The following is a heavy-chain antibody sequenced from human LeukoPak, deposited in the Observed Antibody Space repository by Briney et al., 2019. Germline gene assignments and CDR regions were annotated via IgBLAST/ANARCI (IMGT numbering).Heavy chain of an antibody. J-gene: IGHJ4*02. Sequence: SETLSLTCTVSGGSISSYYWSWIRQPPGKGLEWIGYIYYSGSTNYNPSLKSRVTISVDTSKNQFSLKLSSVTAADTAVYYCASTVTTGYFDYWGQGTLVTVSS. CDR3: ASTVTTGYFDY. V-gene: IGHV4-59*01. CDR2: IYYSGST. D-gene: IGHD4-11*01. CDR1: GGSISSYY.